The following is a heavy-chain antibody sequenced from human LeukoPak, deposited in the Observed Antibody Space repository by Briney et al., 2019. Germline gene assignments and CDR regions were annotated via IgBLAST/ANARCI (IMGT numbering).Heavy chain of an antibody. CDR1: GFTFSSYG. J-gene: IGHJ4*02. CDR3: ARAQRELLADEADSSIDY. CDR2: TWYDGSNK. D-gene: IGHD1-26*01. Sequence: GRSLRLSCAASGFTFSSYGMHWVRQAPGKGLEWVAVTWYDGSNKYYADSVKGRFTISRDNSKNTLYLQMNSLRAEDTAVYYCARAQRELLADEADSSIDYWGQGTLVTVSS. V-gene: IGHV3-33*01.